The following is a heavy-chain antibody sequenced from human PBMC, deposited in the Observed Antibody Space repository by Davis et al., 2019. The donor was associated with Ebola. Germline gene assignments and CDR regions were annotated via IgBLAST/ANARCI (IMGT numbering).Heavy chain of an antibody. J-gene: IGHJ4*02. V-gene: IGHV3-21*05. CDR2: IGPSGTDI. CDR1: GFTPSTYS. CDR3: GGYY. Sequence: GESLKISCAASGFTPSTYSMNWVRQAPGGGLEWISYIGPSGTDIAYADSVRGRFTISRDNAKNSLFLQMNSLRAEDTAVYYCGGYYWGQGTLVTVSS.